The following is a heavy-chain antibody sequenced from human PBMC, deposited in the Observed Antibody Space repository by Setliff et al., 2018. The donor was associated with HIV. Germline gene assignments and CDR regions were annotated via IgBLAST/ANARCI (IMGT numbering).Heavy chain of an antibody. Sequence: ASVKVSCKASGGTFSSYAISWVRQAPGRGLEWMGWINTDNGITEYAENFQGRVAMTRDTSINTAYVELRSLRLDDTAVYFCARGRTYDSSGYIGNWFDPWGQGTLVTVSS. CDR1: GGTFSSYA. CDR3: ARGRTYDSSGYIGNWFDP. J-gene: IGHJ5*02. V-gene: IGHV1-2*02. D-gene: IGHD3-22*01. CDR2: INTDNGIT.